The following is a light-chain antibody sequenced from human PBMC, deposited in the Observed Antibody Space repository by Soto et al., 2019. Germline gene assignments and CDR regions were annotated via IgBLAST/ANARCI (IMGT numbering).Light chain of an antibody. J-gene: IGKJ1*01. CDR2: DAS. CDR1: QSVNSY. CDR3: QQRSYWWT. V-gene: IGKV3-11*01. Sequence: SRTILYLSPGERATLSCRASQSVNSYLAWYQQKSGQAPRLLIYDASNRATGIPARFSGSGSGTDFTLTISSLEPEDFAVYYCQQRSYWWTFGQGTKVDIK.